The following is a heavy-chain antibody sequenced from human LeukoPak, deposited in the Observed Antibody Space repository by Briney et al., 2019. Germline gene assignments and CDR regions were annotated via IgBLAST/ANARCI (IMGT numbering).Heavy chain of an antibody. D-gene: IGHD3-3*01. Sequence: GGSLRLSCAASGFTFSSYAMSWVRPAPGKGLEWVSAISGSGGSTYYADSVKGRFTISRDNSKNTLYLQMNSLRAEDTAVYYCAKDLKGYDFWSGYSIDYWGQGTLVTVSS. CDR1: GFTFSSYA. J-gene: IGHJ4*02. CDR2: ISGSGGST. V-gene: IGHV3-23*01. CDR3: AKDLKGYDFWSGYSIDY.